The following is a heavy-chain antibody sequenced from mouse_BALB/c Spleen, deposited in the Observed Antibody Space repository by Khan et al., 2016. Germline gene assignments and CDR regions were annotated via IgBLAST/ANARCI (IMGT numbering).Heavy chain of an antibody. V-gene: IGHV1-87*01. D-gene: IGHD1-1*01. J-gene: IGHJ2*01. CDR1: GHTFTSYW. Sequence: QVQLKQSGAELARPGASVKLSCKASGHTFTSYWMQWVKQRPGQGLEWIGAIYPGDGDTRYTQKFKGKATLTADKSSSTAYMQLSSLASEDSAVYYCASYYGSSYDYFDYWGQGTTLTVSS. CDR3: ASYYGSSYDYFDY. CDR2: IYPGDGDT.